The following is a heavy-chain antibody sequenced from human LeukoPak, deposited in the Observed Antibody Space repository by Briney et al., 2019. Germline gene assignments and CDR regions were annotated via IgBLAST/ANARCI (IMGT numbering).Heavy chain of an antibody. CDR1: GFTFSGYG. Sequence: GGSLRLSCGASGFTFSGYGMHWVRQAPDKGLEWVAFIRNDGSNKYYADSVKGRFTISRDNAKNSLYLQMNSLRAEDTAVYYCARDRGYYDSSGYLNWFDPWGQGTLVTVSS. CDR2: IRNDGSNK. V-gene: IGHV3-30*02. D-gene: IGHD3-22*01. CDR3: ARDRGYYDSSGYLNWFDP. J-gene: IGHJ5*02.